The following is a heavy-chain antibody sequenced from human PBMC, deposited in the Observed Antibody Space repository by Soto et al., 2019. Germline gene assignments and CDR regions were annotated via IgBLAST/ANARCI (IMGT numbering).Heavy chain of an antibody. Sequence: QVQLVESGGGVVQPGRSLRLSCAASGFTFSSYGMHWVRQAPGKGLEWVAVIWYDGSNKYYADSMKGRFTISRDNSKNTLYLQMNSLRAEDTAVYYCARVGSSWTYFDYWGQGTLVTVSS. J-gene: IGHJ4*02. D-gene: IGHD6-13*01. CDR3: ARVGSSWTYFDY. V-gene: IGHV3-33*01. CDR2: IWYDGSNK. CDR1: GFTFSSYG.